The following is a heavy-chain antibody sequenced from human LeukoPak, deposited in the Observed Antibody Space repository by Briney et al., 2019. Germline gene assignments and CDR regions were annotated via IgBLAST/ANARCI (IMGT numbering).Heavy chain of an antibody. CDR2: ISGSGGST. V-gene: IGHV3-23*01. CDR1: GFTFSSYA. Sequence: PGGSLRLSCAASGFTFSSYAMSWVRQAPGKGLEWVSAISGSGGSTYYADSVKGRFTISRDNSKNTLYLQMSSLRAEDTAVYYCAKHLGVLEQWLVHHFDYWGQGTLVTVSS. CDR3: AKHLGVLEQWLVHHFDY. J-gene: IGHJ4*02. D-gene: IGHD6-19*01.